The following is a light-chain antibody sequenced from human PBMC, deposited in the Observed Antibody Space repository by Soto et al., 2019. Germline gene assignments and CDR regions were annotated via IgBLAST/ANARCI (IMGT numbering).Light chain of an antibody. CDR3: SSYTSSSTLI. Sequence: QAVVTQPPSVSGAPGQRVTISCTGSSSNIGAGYDVHWYQQLPGTAPKLLIYGNSNRPSGVPDRFSGSKSGTSASLAITGLRAEDEADFYCSSYTSSSTLIFGGGTKLTVL. J-gene: IGLJ2*01. CDR1: SSNIGAGYD. CDR2: GNS. V-gene: IGLV1-40*01.